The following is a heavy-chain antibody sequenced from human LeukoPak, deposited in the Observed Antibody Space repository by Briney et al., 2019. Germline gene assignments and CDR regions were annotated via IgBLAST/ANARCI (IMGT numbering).Heavy chain of an antibody. CDR1: GFTFSSFA. CDR3: ARSYSGSYRDAFDI. CDR2: ISYNGSNK. V-gene: IGHV3-30-3*01. D-gene: IGHD1-26*01. Sequence: GGSLRLSCAASGFTFSSFAMHWVRQAPGKGLEWVAVISYNGSNKYYADSVKGRFTISRDNSKNTVYLQMDSLRAEDTAVYYCARSYSGSYRDAFDIWGQGTMVTVSS. J-gene: IGHJ3*02.